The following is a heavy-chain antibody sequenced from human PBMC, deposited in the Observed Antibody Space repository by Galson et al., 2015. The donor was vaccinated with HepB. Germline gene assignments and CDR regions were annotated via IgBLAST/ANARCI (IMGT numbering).Heavy chain of an antibody. D-gene: IGHD3-10*01. Sequence: CAISGDSVSSNSAAWNWNRQSPSRGLEWLGRTYYRSKWYNDYAVSVKSRITINPDTSKNQFSLQLNSVTPEDTAVYYCARDGGYYGSGSLDYWGQGTLVTVSS. J-gene: IGHJ4*02. CDR3: ARDGGYYGSGSLDY. CDR1: GDSVSSNSAA. V-gene: IGHV6-1*01. CDR2: TYYRSKWYN.